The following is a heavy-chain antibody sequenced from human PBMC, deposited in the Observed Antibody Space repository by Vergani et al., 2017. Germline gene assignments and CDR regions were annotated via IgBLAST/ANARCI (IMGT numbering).Heavy chain of an antibody. D-gene: IGHD6-6*01. CDR1: GGTFSSYA. Sequence: QVQLVQSGAEVKKPGSSVKVSCKASGGTFSSYAISWVRQAPGQGLEWMGGIIPIFGTANYAQKFQGRVTITADESTSTAYMELNSLRAEDTAVYYCAKVSIRLVPTTWFDYWGQGTLVTVSS. CDR2: IIPIFGTA. CDR3: AKVSIRLVPTTWFDY. V-gene: IGHV1-69*01. J-gene: IGHJ4*02.